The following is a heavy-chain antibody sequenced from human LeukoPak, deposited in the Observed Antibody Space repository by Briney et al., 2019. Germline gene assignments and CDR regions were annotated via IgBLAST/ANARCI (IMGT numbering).Heavy chain of an antibody. J-gene: IGHJ4*02. CDR2: ISSSSSTI. CDR1: GFTFSSYS. V-gene: IGHV3-48*04. D-gene: IGHD2-15*01. CDR3: ARDPGCSGGSCYPFDY. Sequence: GSLRLSCAASGFTFSSYSMNWVRQAPGKGLEWVSYISSSSSTIYYADSVKGRFTISRDNAKNSLYLQMNSLRAEDTAVYYCARDPGCSGGSCYPFDYWGQGTLVTVSS.